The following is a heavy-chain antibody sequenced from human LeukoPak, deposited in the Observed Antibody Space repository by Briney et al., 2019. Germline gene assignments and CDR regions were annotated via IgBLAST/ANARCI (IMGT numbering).Heavy chain of an antibody. CDR3: ATDEWTPGY. D-gene: IGHD3-3*01. CDR1: GVSLSDYW. Sequence: GGSLRLSCAASGVSLSDYWMTWVRQAPGKGPEWVANINQDGSERYYVDSVKGRFTISRDNAKNSLYLQMSGLRAEDTAVYYCATDEWTPGYWGQGALVTVSS. V-gene: IGHV3-7*03. J-gene: IGHJ4*02. CDR2: INQDGSER.